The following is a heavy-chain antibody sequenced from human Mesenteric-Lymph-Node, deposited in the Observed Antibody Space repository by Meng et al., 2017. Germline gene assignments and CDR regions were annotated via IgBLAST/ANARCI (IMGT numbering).Heavy chain of an antibody. D-gene: IGHD3-22*01. CDR1: GGSISSGGHS. CDR2: IYYSGST. J-gene: IGHJ4*01. Sequence: QVQLQESGPGLVKPSQTLSPTCTVSGGSISSGGHSWRWIRQHPGKGLEWIAYIYYSGSTYYNPSLKSRVILSVDTSKNQFSLKLSSVTAADTAVYYCARVDSSGYFLDYWGQGTLVTVSS. CDR3: ARVDSSGYFLDY. V-gene: IGHV4-31*03.